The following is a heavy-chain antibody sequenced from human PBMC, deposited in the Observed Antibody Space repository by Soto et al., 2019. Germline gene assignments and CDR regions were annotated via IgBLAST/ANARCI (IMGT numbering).Heavy chain of an antibody. V-gene: IGHV3-7*03. CDR1: GFTFSSYW. CDR3: AREGGIQLWSSYYFDY. Sequence: EVQLVESGGGLVQPGGSLRLSCAASGFTFSSYWMSWVRQAPGKGLEWVANIKQDGSEKYYVDSVKGRFTISRDNAKNSLYLQMNSLRAEDTAVYYCAREGGIQLWSSYYFDYWGQGTLVTVSS. CDR2: IKQDGSEK. J-gene: IGHJ4*02. D-gene: IGHD5-18*01.